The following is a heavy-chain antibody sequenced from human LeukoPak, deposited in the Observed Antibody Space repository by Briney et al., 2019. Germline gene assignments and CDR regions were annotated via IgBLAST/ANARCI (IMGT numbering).Heavy chain of an antibody. Sequence: SETLSLTCAVSRGSISSYYWSWIRQSPGKGLEWIGYIYYDGSTNYNPSLKSRATISLDTSKNQFSLWLSSVTAADTAVYYCASLGGSGSWNFGYWGQGALVTVSS. CDR2: IYYDGST. J-gene: IGHJ4*02. CDR1: RGSISSYY. D-gene: IGHD3-10*01. V-gene: IGHV4-59*01. CDR3: ASLGGSGSWNFGY.